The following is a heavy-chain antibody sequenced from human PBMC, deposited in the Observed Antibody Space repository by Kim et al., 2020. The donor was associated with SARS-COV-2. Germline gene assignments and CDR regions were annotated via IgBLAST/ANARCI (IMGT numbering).Heavy chain of an antibody. CDR3: ARAFIAAAGSNYIDY. J-gene: IGHJ4*02. CDR1: GGSFSGYY. CDR2: INHSGST. D-gene: IGHD6-13*01. Sequence: SETLSLTCAVYGGSFSGYYWSWIRQPPGKGLEWIGEINHSGSTNYNPSLKSRVTISVDTSKNQFSLKLSSVTAADTAVYYCARAFIAAAGSNYIDYWGQG. V-gene: IGHV4-34*01.